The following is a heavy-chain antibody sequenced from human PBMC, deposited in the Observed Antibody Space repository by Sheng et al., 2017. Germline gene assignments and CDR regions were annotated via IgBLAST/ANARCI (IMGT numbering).Heavy chain of an antibody. J-gene: IGHJ4*03. Sequence: EVQLVESGGGLIQPGGSLRLSCAASGFIVSSNYMSWVRQAPGKGLEWVSVIFGSGNTYLADSVKGRFTISRDNSKNMLYLQMNSLRAEDTAVYYCARVSSGFDSWRYFD. D-gene: IGHD5-12*01. V-gene: IGHV3-53*01. CDR2: IFGSGNT. CDR3: ARVSSGFDSWRYFD. CDR1: GFIVSSNY.